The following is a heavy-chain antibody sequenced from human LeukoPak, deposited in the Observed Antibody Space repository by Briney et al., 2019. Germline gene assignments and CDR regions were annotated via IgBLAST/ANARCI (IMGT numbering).Heavy chain of an antibody. V-gene: IGHV1-69*13. CDR3: ARPVGPATYYDYVWGSPPGY. CDR2: IIPIFGTA. Sequence: SVKVSCKASGGTFSSYAISWVRQAPGQGLEWMGGIIPIFGTANYAQKFQGRVTITADESTSTAYMELSSLRSEDTAVYYCARPVGPATYYDYVWGSPPGYWGQGNLVTVSS. CDR1: GGTFSSYA. J-gene: IGHJ4*02. D-gene: IGHD3-16*01.